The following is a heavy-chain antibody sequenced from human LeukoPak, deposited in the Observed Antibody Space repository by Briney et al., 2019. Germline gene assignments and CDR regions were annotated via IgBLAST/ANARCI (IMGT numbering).Heavy chain of an antibody. J-gene: IGHJ4*02. D-gene: IGHD3-3*01. CDR3: AKGLHVLRFLEWLSH. CDR2: ISWNNGSI. CDR1: GFTFSSYS. V-gene: IGHV3-9*01. Sequence: PGGSLRLSCAASGFTFSSYSMNWVRQAPGKGLEWVSGISWNNGSIGYADSVKGRFTISRDNAKNSLYLQMNSLRAEDTALYYCAKGLHVLRFLEWLSHWGQGTLVTVSS.